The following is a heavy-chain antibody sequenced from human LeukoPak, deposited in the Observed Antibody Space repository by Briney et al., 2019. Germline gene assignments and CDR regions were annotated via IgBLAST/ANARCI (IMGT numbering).Heavy chain of an antibody. D-gene: IGHD3-22*01. J-gene: IGHJ6*04. V-gene: IGHV3-30*02. Sequence: GSLRLSCAASGFPFSSYGMHWVRQAPGKGLEWVAFIRYDGSNKYYADSVKGRFTISRDNSKNTLYLQMNSLRAEDTAVYYCAKDPNSSGYYYPSDVWGKGTTVTVSS. CDR3: AKDPNSSGYYYPSDV. CDR1: GFPFSSYG. CDR2: IRYDGSNK.